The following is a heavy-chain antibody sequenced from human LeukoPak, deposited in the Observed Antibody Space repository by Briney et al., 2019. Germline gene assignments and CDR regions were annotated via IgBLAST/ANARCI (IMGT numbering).Heavy chain of an antibody. CDR3: AKIAARDTGEGY. CDR1: GYSFTSNY. D-gene: IGHD6-6*01. J-gene: IGHJ4*02. CDR2: IYPRDDST. V-gene: IGHV1-46*01. Sequence: ASVKVSCKASGYSFTSNYIHWVRQAPGQGLEWMGMIYPRDDSTSYAPKFQGRVTVTRDTSTSTVYMELSSLRSEDTGIYYCAKIAARDTGEGYWGQGTPVTVSS.